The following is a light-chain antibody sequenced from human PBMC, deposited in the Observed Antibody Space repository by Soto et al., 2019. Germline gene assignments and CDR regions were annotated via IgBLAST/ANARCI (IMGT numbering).Light chain of an antibody. V-gene: IGKV3-20*01. J-gene: IGKJ5*01. CDR3: QQYGSSPIT. Sequence: EIVLTQSPGTLSLSPGERATLSCRASQSVSSSYLAWYQQKPAQAPRLLIYDASSRATGIPDRFSGIGSGTDFTLTISRLEPEDFAVYYCQQYGSSPITFGQGTRLEIK. CDR1: QSVSSSY. CDR2: DAS.